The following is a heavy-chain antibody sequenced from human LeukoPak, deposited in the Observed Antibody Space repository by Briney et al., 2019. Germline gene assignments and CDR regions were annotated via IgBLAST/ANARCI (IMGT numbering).Heavy chain of an antibody. CDR3: AKEPQWLEYYFDY. J-gene: IGHJ4*02. Sequence: GGSLRLSCAASGFTFSSYGMHWVREAPGKGLEWVAVISYDRSNKYYADSVKGRFTISRDNSKNTLYLQMNSLRAEDTAVYYCAKEPQWLEYYFDYWGQGTLVTVSS. D-gene: IGHD6-19*01. CDR1: GFTFSSYG. CDR2: ISYDRSNK. V-gene: IGHV3-30*18.